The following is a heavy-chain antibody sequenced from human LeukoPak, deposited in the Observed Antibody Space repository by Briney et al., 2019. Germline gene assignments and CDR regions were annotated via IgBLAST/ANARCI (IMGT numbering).Heavy chain of an antibody. J-gene: IGHJ4*02. CDR1: GGSFSGYY. Sequence: PSETLSLTCAVYGGSFSGYYWSWIRQPPGKGLEWIGEINHSGSTNYNPSLKSRVTISVDTSKNQFSLKLSSVTAADTAVHYCARVPQYSSSSDCFDYWGQGTLVTVSS. D-gene: IGHD6-6*01. CDR2: INHSGST. V-gene: IGHV4-34*01. CDR3: ARVPQYSSSSDCFDY.